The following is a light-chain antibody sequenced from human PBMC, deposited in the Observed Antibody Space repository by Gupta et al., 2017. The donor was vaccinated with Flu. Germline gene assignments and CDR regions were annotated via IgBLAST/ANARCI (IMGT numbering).Light chain of an antibody. V-gene: IGLV1-47*01. CDR1: SSNIGTNF. Sequence: QTVTISCSGSSSNIGTNFVYWYQQLPGTAPKLLIYTTNQRPSGVPDRFSGSRSGTSASLVISGLRSEDEGYYYCSSWDARVTVLFGGGTKLTVL. CDR2: TTN. J-gene: IGLJ2*01. CDR3: SSWDARVTVL.